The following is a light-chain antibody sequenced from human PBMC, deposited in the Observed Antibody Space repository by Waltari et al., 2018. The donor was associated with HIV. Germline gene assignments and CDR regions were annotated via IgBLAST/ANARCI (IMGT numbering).Light chain of an antibody. J-gene: IGKJ1*01. CDR3: QYYNSFSRP. V-gene: IGKV1-5*03. Sequence: DIQMTQSTSTLSASVGDRVTITCRASQSISSWLAWYQLKPGKAPKLLIYRASFLESGVPSRFSGSGSGTKFTLTISSLQPDDFATYYCQYYNSFSRPFGHGTKV. CDR2: RAS. CDR1: QSISSW.